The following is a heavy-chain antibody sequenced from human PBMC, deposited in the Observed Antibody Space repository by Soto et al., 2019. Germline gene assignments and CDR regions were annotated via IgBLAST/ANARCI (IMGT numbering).Heavy chain of an antibody. Sequence: VQLVESGGDLVQPGGSLSLSCAASGFTFSGHWMHWVRQVPGKGLEWVSRINTDGGSSAYADSVKGRFAISRDNAKNTLYRQMNGLRAEDTAVYYCAREAGYCSRTSCYRRAFDTWGQGTTVTVSS. J-gene: IGHJ3*02. CDR2: INTDGGSS. D-gene: IGHD2-2*01. CDR3: AREAGYCSRTSCYRRAFDT. CDR1: GFTFSGHW. V-gene: IGHV3-74*03.